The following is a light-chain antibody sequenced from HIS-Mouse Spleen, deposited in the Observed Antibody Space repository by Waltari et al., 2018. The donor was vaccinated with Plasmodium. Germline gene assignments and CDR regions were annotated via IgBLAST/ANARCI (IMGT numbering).Light chain of an antibody. CDR2: GAS. V-gene: IGKV3-15*01. J-gene: IGKJ3*01. Sequence: EIVMTQSPATLSVSPGERATLSCRASQSVSSNLAWYQQKPAQAPRLLIYGASTRATGITARFSGSGSGTEFTLTISSLQSEDFAVYYCQQYNNWSFTFGPGTKVDIK. CDR1: QSVSSN. CDR3: QQYNNWSFT.